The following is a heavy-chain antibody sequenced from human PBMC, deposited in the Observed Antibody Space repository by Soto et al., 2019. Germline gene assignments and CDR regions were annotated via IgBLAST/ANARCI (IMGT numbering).Heavy chain of an antibody. D-gene: IGHD2-2*01. V-gene: IGHV3-30*18. CDR1: GFTFSSYG. CDR2: ISYDGSNK. J-gene: IGHJ6*02. CDR3: AKDLGYCISTSCSPYYYGMDV. Sequence: QVQLVESGGGVVQPGRSLRLSCAASGFTFSSYGMHWVRQAPGKGLEWVAVISYDGSNKYYADSVKGRFTISRDNSKNTLYLQMNSLRDEDTAVYYCAKDLGYCISTSCSPYYYGMDVWGQGTTVTVSS.